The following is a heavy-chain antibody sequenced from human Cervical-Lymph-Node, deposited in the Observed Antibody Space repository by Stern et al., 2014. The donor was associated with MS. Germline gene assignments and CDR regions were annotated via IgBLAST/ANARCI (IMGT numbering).Heavy chain of an antibody. V-gene: IGHV1-24*01. CDR3: ATDYNY. J-gene: IGHJ4*02. CDR2: FDPEDGET. CDR1: GSTLTDFF. D-gene: IGHD3-10*01. Sequence: QVQLVQSGAEVKKPGASVKVSCQASGSTLTDFFMHWVRQPPGKGLEWMGGFDPEDGETIYAQKFQGRVTMTEDTSTDTAYMELSSLRSDDTAVYYCATDYNYWGQGTLVTVSS.